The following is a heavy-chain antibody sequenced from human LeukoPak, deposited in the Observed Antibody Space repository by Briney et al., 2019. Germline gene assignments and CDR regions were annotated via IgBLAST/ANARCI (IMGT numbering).Heavy chain of an antibody. D-gene: IGHD3-10*01. CDR2: INHSGST. CDR1: GGSFSGYY. J-gene: IGHJ5*02. Sequence: SPSETLSLTCAVYGGSFSGYYWSWIRQPPGKGLEWIGEINHSGSTNYNPSLKSRVTISVDTSKNQFSLKLSSVTAADTAVCYCARGGTMVRGSSWFDPWGQGTLVTVSS. CDR3: ARGGTMVRGSSWFDP. V-gene: IGHV4-34*01.